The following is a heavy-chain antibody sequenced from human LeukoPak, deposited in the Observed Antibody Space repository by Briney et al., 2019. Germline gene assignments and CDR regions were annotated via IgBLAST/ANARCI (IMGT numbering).Heavy chain of an antibody. CDR2: ISGSGGST. CDR1: GFTFSDYY. J-gene: IGHJ4*02. Sequence: PGGSLRLSCAASGFTFSDYYMSWIRQAPGKGLEWVSAISGSGGSTYYADSVKGRFTISRDNSKNTLYLQMNSLRAEDTAVYYCAKDKLGLKDYWGQGTLVTVSS. V-gene: IGHV3-23*01. D-gene: IGHD7-27*01. CDR3: AKDKLGLKDY.